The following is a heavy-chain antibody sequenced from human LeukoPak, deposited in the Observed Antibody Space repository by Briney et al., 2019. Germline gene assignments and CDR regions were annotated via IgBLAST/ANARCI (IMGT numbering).Heavy chain of an antibody. CDR2: IRYDGSSK. V-gene: IGHV3-30*02. Sequence: PGGSLRLSCAASGFTFSRSAMHWVRQAPGKGLEWVAFIRYDGSSKYYADSVKGRFTISRDNSKNTLYPQMNSLRAEDTAVYYCAKDGDRSGWLYYFDYWGQGTLVTVSS. J-gene: IGHJ4*02. CDR3: AKDGDRSGWLYYFDY. CDR1: GFTFSRSA. D-gene: IGHD6-19*01.